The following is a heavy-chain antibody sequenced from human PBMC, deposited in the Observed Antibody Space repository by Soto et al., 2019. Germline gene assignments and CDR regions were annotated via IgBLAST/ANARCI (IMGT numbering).Heavy chain of an antibody. D-gene: IGHD3-10*01. J-gene: IGHJ6*03. CDR3: ARGATMVLGALYYYYYMDV. CDR2: INPNSGGT. CDR1: GYTFTGYY. V-gene: IGHV1-2*04. Sequence: QVQLVQSGAEVKKPGASVKVSCKASGYTFTGYYMHWVRQAPGQGLEWMGWINPNSGGTNYAQKFQGWVTMTRDTSISTAYMELSRLRSDDTAVYYWARGATMVLGALYYYYYMDVWGKGTTVTVSS.